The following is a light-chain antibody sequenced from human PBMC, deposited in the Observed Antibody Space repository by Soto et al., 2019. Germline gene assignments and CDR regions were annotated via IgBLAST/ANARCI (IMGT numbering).Light chain of an antibody. CDR3: LQDYNYPFT. Sequence: AIQMTQSPSSLSASVGDRVTITCRASQDIRKDLAWYQQKPGKAPQILIYGASTLQTGVASRFSGNGSATDFTLTISSLQPEDSAAYYCLQDYNYPFTFGQGTKLDIK. CDR2: GAS. V-gene: IGKV1-6*01. J-gene: IGKJ2*01. CDR1: QDIRKD.